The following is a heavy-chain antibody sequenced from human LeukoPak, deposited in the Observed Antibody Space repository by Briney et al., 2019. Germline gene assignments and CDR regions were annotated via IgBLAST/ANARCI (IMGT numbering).Heavy chain of an antibody. Sequence: ASVKVSCKASGYTFTSYGISWVRQAPGQGLEWMGWISAYNSNTNYAQKLQGRVTMTTDTSTSTAYMELRSLRSDDTAVYYCARPSFHCSSTSCYTGYGMDVWGQGTTVTVSS. V-gene: IGHV1-18*01. CDR1: GYTFTSYG. CDR3: ARPSFHCSSTSCYTGYGMDV. CDR2: ISAYNSNT. D-gene: IGHD2-2*02. J-gene: IGHJ6*02.